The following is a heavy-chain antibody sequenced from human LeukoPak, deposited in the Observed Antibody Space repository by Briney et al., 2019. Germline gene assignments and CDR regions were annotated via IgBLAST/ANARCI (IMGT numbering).Heavy chain of an antibody. V-gene: IGHV3-23*01. J-gene: IGHJ4*02. CDR1: GITFSTYD. Sequence: GGTLRLSCAASGITFSTYDMSWVRQAPGKRLEWVSGISWSGGTTYYADSVKGRFTISRDNSRNTLYLQMNSLRAEDTAVYYCARGYYDSSGYYYFDYWGQGTLVTVSS. CDR2: ISWSGGTT. CDR3: ARGYYDSSGYYYFDY. D-gene: IGHD3-22*01.